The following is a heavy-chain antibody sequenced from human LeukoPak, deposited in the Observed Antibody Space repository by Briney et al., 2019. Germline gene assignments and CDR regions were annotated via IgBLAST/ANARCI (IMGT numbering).Heavy chain of an antibody. CDR2: INSDGRST. J-gene: IGHJ3*02. V-gene: IGHV3-74*01. D-gene: IGHD2-15*01. CDR3: ASGGRYCSGGSCYENAFDI. CDR1: GFTFSSYW. Sequence: GGSLRLSCAASGFTFSSYWMHWVRQAPGKGLVWVSRINSDGRSTSYADSVKGRFTISRDNAKNTLYLQMNSLRAEDTAVYYCASGGRYCSGGSCYENAFDIRGQGTMVTVSS.